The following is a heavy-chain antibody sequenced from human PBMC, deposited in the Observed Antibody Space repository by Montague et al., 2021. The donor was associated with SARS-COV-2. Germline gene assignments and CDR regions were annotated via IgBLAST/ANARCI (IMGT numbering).Heavy chain of an antibody. Sequence: SLRLSFAASGFISSNYYMTWIRQAPGKGLEWVSHISGSGSTTYYADSVKGRFTISRNTANNSVYLQMNFLGAEDTAVYYCARDQGGYGNFEIWGQGTMVTVSS. J-gene: IGHJ3*02. CDR2: ISGSGSTT. V-gene: IGHV3-11*01. CDR3: ARDQGGYGNFEI. D-gene: IGHD5-12*01. CDR1: GFISSNYY.